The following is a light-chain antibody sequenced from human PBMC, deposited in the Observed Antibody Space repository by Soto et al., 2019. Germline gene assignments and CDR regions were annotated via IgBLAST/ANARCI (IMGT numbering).Light chain of an antibody. CDR3: KTYDSIMTRSWV. V-gene: IGLV1-40*01. CDR2: DVN. Sequence: QSVLTQPASVSGAPGQRVTISCTGSSSNIGRGYDVHWYQQVPGSAPRLLLSDVNTRPSGVSNRFSGSRSGTSASLAITGLQAEDEADYYCKTYDSIMTRSWVFGGGTKLTVL. CDR1: SSNIGRGYD. J-gene: IGLJ3*02.